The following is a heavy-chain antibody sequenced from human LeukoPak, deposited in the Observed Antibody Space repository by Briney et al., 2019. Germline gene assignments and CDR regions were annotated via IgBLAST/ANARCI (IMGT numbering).Heavy chain of an antibody. J-gene: IGHJ4*02. D-gene: IGHD4-17*01. CDR3: ARSADGEYTALVY. CDR2: ISYSSVYL. Sequence: GGSLRLSCAASGFTFKTYNLNWVRQAPGKGLEWVSSISYSSVYLFYADSVKGRFTISRDNAKNSLNLQMNSLRAEDTAVYYCARSADGEYTALVYWGQGTLVTVSS. V-gene: IGHV3-21*01. CDR1: GFTFKTYN.